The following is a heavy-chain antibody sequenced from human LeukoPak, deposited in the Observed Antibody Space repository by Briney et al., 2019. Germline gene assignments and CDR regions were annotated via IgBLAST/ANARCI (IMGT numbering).Heavy chain of an antibody. CDR2: INNDGSST. D-gene: IGHD3-22*01. CDR1: GFTFSTYW. Sequence: TGGSLSLSCAASGFTFSTYWMHWVRQAPGKGLVWVSRINNDGSSTNYADSVKVRFTISRDNAKNTLYLQMNSLRAEDTAVYYCAREGDSDYYDSSGCDYWGQGTLVTVSS. J-gene: IGHJ4*02. V-gene: IGHV3-74*01. CDR3: AREGDSDYYDSSGCDY.